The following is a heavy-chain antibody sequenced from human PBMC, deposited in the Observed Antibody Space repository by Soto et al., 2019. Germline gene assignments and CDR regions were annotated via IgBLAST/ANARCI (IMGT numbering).Heavy chain of an antibody. CDR2: INHSGST. D-gene: IGHD6-13*01. CDR1: GGSFSGYY. V-gene: IGHV4-34*01. CDR3: ARDRSSSWSGGFDP. Sequence: QVQLQQWGAGLLKPSETLSLTCAVYGGSFSGYYWSWIRQPPGKGLEWIGEINHSGSTNYNPSRKRRVTISVDTAKNQFSLELSSVTAADTAVYYCARDRSSSWSGGFDPWGQGTLVTVSS. J-gene: IGHJ5*02.